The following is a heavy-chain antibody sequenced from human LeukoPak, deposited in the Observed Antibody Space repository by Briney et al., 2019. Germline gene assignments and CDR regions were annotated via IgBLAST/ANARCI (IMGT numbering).Heavy chain of an antibody. V-gene: IGHV3-21*01. J-gene: IGHJ4*02. CDR1: GFTVSSNY. CDR3: ASKDGLPIDY. D-gene: IGHD2-15*01. CDR2: ISSSSSYI. Sequence: GGSLRLSCAASGFTVSSNYMSWVRQAPGKGLEWVSSISSSSSYIYYADSVKGRFTISRDNAKNSLYLQMNSLRAEDTAVYYCASKDGLPIDYWGQGTLVTVSS.